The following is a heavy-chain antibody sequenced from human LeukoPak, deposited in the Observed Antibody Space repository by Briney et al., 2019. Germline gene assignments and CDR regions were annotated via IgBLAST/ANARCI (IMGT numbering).Heavy chain of an antibody. CDR1: RFTFSNYS. J-gene: IGHJ4*02. CDR3: ARVVALGAGAY. CDR2: ISSSRYI. Sequence: GGSLRLSCAASRFTFSNYSMNWVRQAPGKGLEWVSSISSSRYIYYADSVKGRFTISRDNAKNSLYLQMNSLRAEDTAVYYCARVVALGAGAYWGQGTLVTVSS. D-gene: IGHD3-16*01. V-gene: IGHV3-21*03.